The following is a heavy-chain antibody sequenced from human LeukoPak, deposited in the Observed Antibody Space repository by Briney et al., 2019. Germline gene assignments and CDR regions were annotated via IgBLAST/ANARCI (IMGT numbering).Heavy chain of an antibody. CDR1: GYTFTSNA. J-gene: IGHJ5*02. Sequence: ASVKVSCKASGYTFTSNAMNWVRQAPGQGLEWMGWINTKTGNPTYAQGFTGRFVFSLDTSVSTAYLQISSLKAEGTALYYCAKDTQAAAGYGWFDPWGQGTLVTVSS. D-gene: IGHD6-13*01. CDR3: AKDTQAAAGYGWFDP. V-gene: IGHV7-4-1*02. CDR2: INTKTGNP.